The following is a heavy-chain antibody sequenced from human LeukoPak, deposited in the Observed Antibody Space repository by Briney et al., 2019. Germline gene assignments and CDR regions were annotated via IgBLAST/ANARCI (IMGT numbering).Heavy chain of an antibody. CDR2: ISAYNGNT. D-gene: IGHD6-19*01. Sequence: GASVKVSCKASGYTFTSYDISWVRQAPGQGLEWMGWISAYNGNTNYAQKLQGRVTMTTDTSTSTAYMELRSLRSDDTAVYYCASHYSSGWYGQPDYWGQGTLVTVSS. J-gene: IGHJ4*02. CDR1: GYTFTSYD. V-gene: IGHV1-18*01. CDR3: ASHYSSGWYGQPDY.